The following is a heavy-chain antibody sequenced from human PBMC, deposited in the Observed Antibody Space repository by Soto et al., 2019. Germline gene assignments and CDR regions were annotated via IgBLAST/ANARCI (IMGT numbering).Heavy chain of an antibody. V-gene: IGHV3-23*01. CDR3: AKDDVTTILWNYYYGMDV. CDR1: GFTFSSYA. CDR2: ISGSGGST. J-gene: IGHJ6*02. Sequence: HPGGSLRLSCAASGFTFSSYAMSWVRQAPGKGLEWVSAISGSGGSTYYADSVKGRFTISRDNSKNTLYLQMNSLRAEDTAVYYCAKDDVTTILWNYYYGMDVWGQGTTVTVS. D-gene: IGHD5-12*01.